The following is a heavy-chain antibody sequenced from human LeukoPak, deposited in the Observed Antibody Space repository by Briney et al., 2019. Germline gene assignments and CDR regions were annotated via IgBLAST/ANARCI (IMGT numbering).Heavy chain of an antibody. V-gene: IGHV4-59*01. CDR2: IYYSGST. J-gene: IGHJ6*03. CDR3: ARFPRGFYYDSSGYHYYYMDV. D-gene: IGHD3-22*01. CDR1: GGSISSYY. Sequence: PSETLSFTCTVSGGSISSYYWSWIRQPPGKGLEWIGYIYYSGSTNYNPSLESRVTISVDTSKNQFSLKLSSVTAADTAVYYCARFPRGFYYDSSGYHYYYMDVWGKGTTVTVSS.